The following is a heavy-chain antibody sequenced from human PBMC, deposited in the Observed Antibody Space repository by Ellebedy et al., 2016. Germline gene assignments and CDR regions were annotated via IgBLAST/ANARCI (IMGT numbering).Heavy chain of an antibody. J-gene: IGHJ3*01. CDR2: IYTAGDS. CDR3: ARFLEDNSDGFDV. Sequence: GESLKISXVASGFSFSSHYMTWVRQAPGKGLDWVSIIYTAGDSYYAASVKGRFTVSRDKSKNIFYLQMNSRRADDTAVYFWARFLEDNSDGFDVWGLGTRVTVSS. CDR1: GFSFSSHY. D-gene: IGHD5-24*01. V-gene: IGHV3-53*01.